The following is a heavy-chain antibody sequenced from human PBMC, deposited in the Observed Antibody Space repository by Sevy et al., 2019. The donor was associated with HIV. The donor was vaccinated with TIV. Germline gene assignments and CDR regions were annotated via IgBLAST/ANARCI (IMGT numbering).Heavy chain of an antibody. V-gene: IGHV1-18*01. D-gene: IGHD6-19*01. CDR2: ICTYNTVR. J-gene: IGHJ5*02. Sequence: ASVKVSCKASGYTFTSYGISWVRQAPGQGLEWMGWICTYNTVRNSAQKFHDRVTMTIDTSTSTAYMELRSLRSDDTAVYYCARSTQVAGRSNWFDPWGQGTLVTVSS. CDR1: GYTFTSYG. CDR3: ARSTQVAGRSNWFDP.